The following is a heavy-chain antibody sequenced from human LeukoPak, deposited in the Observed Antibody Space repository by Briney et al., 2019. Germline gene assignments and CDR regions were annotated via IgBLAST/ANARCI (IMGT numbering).Heavy chain of an antibody. D-gene: IGHD5-18*01. J-gene: IGHJ4*02. CDR1: GGSISSGGYS. CDR3: ARGQLWLSY. V-gene: IGHV4-30-2*01. Sequence: SQTLSLTCAVSGGSISSGGYSWSWIRQPPGKGLEWIGYIYHSGSTYYNSSLKSRVTISVDRSKNQFSLKLSSVTAADTAVYYCARGQLWLSYWGQGTLVTVSS. CDR2: IYHSGST.